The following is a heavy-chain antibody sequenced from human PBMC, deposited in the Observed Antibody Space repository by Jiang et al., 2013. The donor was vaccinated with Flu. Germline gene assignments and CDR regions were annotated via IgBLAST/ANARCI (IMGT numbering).Heavy chain of an antibody. V-gene: IGHV1-2*04. CDR3: ASTPYCSSTSCYLYYYYYGMDV. CDR1: GYTFTGYY. J-gene: IGHJ6*02. CDR2: INPNSGGT. D-gene: IGHD2-2*01. Sequence: QLVESGAEVKKPGASVKVSCKASGYTFTGYYMHWVRQAPGQGLEWMGWINPNSGGTNYAQKFQGWVTITADESTSTAYMELSSLRSEDTAVYYCASTPYCSSTSCYLYYYYYGMDVWGQGTTVTVSS.